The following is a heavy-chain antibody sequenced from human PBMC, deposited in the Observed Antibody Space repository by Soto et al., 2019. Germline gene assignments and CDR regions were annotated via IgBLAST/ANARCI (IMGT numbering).Heavy chain of an antibody. V-gene: IGHV4-39*01. CDR2: IYYSGST. J-gene: IGHJ6*02. Sequence: PSETLSLTCTVSGGSISSSSYYWGWIRQPPGKGLEWIGSIYYSGSTYYNPSLKSRVTISVDTSKNQFSLKLSSVTAADMAVYYCARRTRSYYYYGMDVWGQGTTVTVSS. CDR3: ARRTRSYYYYGMDV. CDR1: GGSISSSSYY.